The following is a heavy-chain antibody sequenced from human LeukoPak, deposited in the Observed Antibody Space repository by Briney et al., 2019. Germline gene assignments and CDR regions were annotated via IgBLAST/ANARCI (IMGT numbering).Heavy chain of an antibody. CDR2: IEQGGSET. V-gene: IGHV3-7*01. CDR1: GFTFSSYW. Sequence: GGSLRLSCAASGFTFSSYWMSWVRQAPGKGLEWVANIEQGGSETYYVDSVKGRFTISRDNAKNSLYLQMNSLRAEDTAVYYCARLGPDSRGNTFDMWGQGTMVTVSS. CDR3: ARLGPDSRGNTFDM. J-gene: IGHJ3*02. D-gene: IGHD3-22*01.